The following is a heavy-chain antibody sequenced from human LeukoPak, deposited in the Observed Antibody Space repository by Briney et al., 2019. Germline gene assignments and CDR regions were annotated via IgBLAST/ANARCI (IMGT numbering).Heavy chain of an antibody. V-gene: IGHV3-9*01. J-gene: IGHJ4*02. CDR2: ISWNSGSI. CDR1: GFTFDDYA. CDR3: AKDMGSSGWYYFDY. D-gene: IGHD6-19*01. Sequence: PGGSLRLSCAASGFTFDDYAVHWVRQAPGKGLEWVSGISWNSGSIGYADSVKGRFTISRDNAKNSLYLQMNSLRAEDTALYYCAKDMGSSGWYYFDYWGQGTLVTVSS.